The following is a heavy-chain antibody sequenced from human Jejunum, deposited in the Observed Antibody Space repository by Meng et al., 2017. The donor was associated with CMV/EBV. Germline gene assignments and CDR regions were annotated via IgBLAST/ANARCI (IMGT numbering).Heavy chain of an antibody. Sequence: SGLDFSSYSMNWVRQAPGKGLEWVSGISDTGSSTYYADSVKGRFTISRDNSKNTLYLQMNSLRAEDTAVYYCAKDRLTIAFLDYWGQGTQVTVSS. CDR3: AKDRLTIAFLDY. J-gene: IGHJ4*02. V-gene: IGHV3-23*01. D-gene: IGHD3-10*01. CDR2: ISDTGSST. CDR1: GLDFSSYS.